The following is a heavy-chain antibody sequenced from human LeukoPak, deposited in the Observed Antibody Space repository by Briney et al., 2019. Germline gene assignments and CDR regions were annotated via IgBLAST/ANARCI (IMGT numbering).Heavy chain of an antibody. CDR3: APTNPRLGYYFDY. V-gene: IGHV3-30*03. CDR2: ISYDGSNK. CDR1: GFTFSSYG. J-gene: IGHJ4*02. D-gene: IGHD2-8*01. Sequence: GRSLRLSCAASGFTFSSYGMHWVRQATGKGLEWVAVISYDGSNKYYADSVKGRFTISRDNSKNTLYLQMNSLRAEGTAVYYCAPTNPRLGYYFDYWGQGTLVTVSS.